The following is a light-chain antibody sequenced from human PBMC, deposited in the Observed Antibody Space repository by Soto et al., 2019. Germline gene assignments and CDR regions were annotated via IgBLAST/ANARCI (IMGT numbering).Light chain of an antibody. V-gene: IGKV3-11*01. Sequence: EIVLTQSPATLSLSPGERATLSCRASQSVSTYLAWYQQKPGQAPRLLIYDASNRATVIPARFSGSGSGTDFTLTIPTLEPDEFAVYYCPQRCIWCVTFGRETKVAIK. CDR2: DAS. CDR1: QSVSTY. J-gene: IGKJ4*01. CDR3: PQRCIWCVT.